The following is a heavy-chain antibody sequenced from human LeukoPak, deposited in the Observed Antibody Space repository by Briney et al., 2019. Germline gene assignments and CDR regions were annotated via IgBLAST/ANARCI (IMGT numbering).Heavy chain of an antibody. V-gene: IGHV3-48*01. CDR2: ISSSSSTI. J-gene: IGHJ4*02. D-gene: IGHD2-2*03. CDR3: ARGDGYYFDY. CDR1: GFTFSSYS. Sequence: GGSLRLSCAASGFTFSSYSMNWVRQAPGKGLEWVSYISSSSSTIYYADSVKGRFTISRDNAKNSLYLQTNSLRAEDTAVYYCARGDGYYFDYWGQGTLVTVSS.